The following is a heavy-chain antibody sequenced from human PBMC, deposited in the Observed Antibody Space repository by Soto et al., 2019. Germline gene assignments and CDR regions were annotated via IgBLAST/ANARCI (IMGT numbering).Heavy chain of an antibody. J-gene: IGHJ4*02. D-gene: IGHD3-16*02. CDR2: ISGNSAYI. CDR1: DFSLSSYT. V-gene: IGHV3-21*01. Sequence: EVHLVESGGGLVKPGGSLRLTCAASDFSLSSYTINWVRQAPGKGLEWVASISGNSAYIFYADSVKGRFTISRDNVECSLILQMNSLRAEDTAVYYCTRGDYHYVWGSYRPFDYWGQGTLVTVSS. CDR3: TRGDYHYVWGSYRPFDY.